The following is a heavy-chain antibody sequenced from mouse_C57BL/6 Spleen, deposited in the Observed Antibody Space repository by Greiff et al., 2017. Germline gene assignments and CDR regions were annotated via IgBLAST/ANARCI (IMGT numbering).Heavy chain of an antibody. CDR2: IYPGDGDT. V-gene: IGHV1-82*01. CDR1: GYAFSSSW. CDR3: ARSGGYDPYYYAMDY. Sequence: VEPGASVKISCKASGYAFSSSWMNWVKQRPGKGLEWIGRIYPGDGDTNYNGKFKGKATLTADKSSSTAYMQLSSLTSEDSAVYFCARSGGYDPYYYAMDYWGQGTSVTVSS. J-gene: IGHJ4*01. D-gene: IGHD2-2*01.